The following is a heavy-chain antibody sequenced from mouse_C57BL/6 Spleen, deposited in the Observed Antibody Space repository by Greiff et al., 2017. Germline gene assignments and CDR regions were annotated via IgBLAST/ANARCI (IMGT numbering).Heavy chain of an antibody. CDR1: GYTFTDYY. J-gene: IGHJ4*01. CDR3: AITAQATVDAMDD. Sequence: VQLQQSGPELVKPGASVKISCKASGYTFTDYYMNWVKQSHGKSLEWIGDINPNNGGTSYNQKFKGKATLTVDKSSSTAYMELRSLTSEDSAVYYCAITAQATVDAMDDWGQGTSVTVSS. CDR2: INPNNGGT. V-gene: IGHV1-26*01. D-gene: IGHD3-2*02.